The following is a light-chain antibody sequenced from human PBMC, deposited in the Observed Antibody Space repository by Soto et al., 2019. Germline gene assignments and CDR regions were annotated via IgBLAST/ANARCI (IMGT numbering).Light chain of an antibody. V-gene: IGKV3-20*01. J-gene: IGKJ1*01. CDR3: QQYGSSPQT. Sequence: EIVMTQSPATLSVSPGERATLSCRASQSVSSNLAWYQQKPGQVPRLLIYAASSRATGIPDRFSGSGSGTDFTLTISRLEPEDFAVYYCQQYGSSPQTFGQGTKVDIK. CDR1: QSVSSN. CDR2: AAS.